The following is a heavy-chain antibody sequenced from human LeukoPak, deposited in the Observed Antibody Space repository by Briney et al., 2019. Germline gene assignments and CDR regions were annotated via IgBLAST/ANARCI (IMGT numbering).Heavy chain of an antibody. Sequence: GGSLRLSCAASGFTFSSYAMSWVRQAPGKGLEWVSAISGSGGSTYYADSVKGRFTISRDNSKNTLYLQMNSLRAEDMAVYYCAKKGGSSWYGNWFDPWGQGTLVTVSS. J-gene: IGHJ5*02. CDR3: AKKGGSSWYGNWFDP. CDR1: GFTFSSYA. V-gene: IGHV3-23*01. D-gene: IGHD6-13*01. CDR2: ISGSGGST.